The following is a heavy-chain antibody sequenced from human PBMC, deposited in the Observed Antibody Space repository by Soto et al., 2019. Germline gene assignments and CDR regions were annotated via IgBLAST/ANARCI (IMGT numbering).Heavy chain of an antibody. V-gene: IGHV5-10-1*01. J-gene: IGHJ3*02. Sequence: GESLKISFKGSGYSFTSYWISGVRQMPGKGLEWMGRIDPSDSYTNYSPSFQGHVTISADKSISTAYLQWSSLKASDTAMYYCARPLTPFGGDDAFDIWGQGTMVTVSS. CDR3: ARPLTPFGGDDAFDI. CDR1: GYSFTSYW. CDR2: IDPSDSYT. D-gene: IGHD3-10*01.